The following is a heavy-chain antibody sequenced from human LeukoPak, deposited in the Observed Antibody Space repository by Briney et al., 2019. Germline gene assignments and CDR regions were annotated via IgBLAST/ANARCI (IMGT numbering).Heavy chain of an antibody. J-gene: IGHJ4*02. CDR2: IKSDGSST. Sequence: GGSLRLSCAASGFPFSSYWMHWVRQAPGKGLVWVSRIKSDGSSTTYADSAKGRFTISRDIFKNTVYLQMNSLRAEDTAVYYCAREGATTAFDYWGQGTLVTVSS. CDR1: GFPFSSYW. D-gene: IGHD1-26*01. CDR3: AREGATTAFDY. V-gene: IGHV3-74*01.